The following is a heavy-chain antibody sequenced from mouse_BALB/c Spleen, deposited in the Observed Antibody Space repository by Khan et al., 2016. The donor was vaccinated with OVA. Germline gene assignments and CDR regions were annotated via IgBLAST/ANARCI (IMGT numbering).Heavy chain of an antibody. CDR3: TRSYDSYYFDY. V-gene: IGHV1-5*01. CDR2: IYPGNSET. CDR1: GYSFTSYW. D-gene: IGHD2-4*01. J-gene: IGHJ2*01. Sequence: EVQLQQSGTVLARPGASVKMSCKASGYSFTSYWMHWVQQRPGQGLEWIGAIYPGNSETKYNQKFRGKAKLTTVPSASTAYMELSSLTNYDSAVYYCTRSYDSYYFDYWGQGTTLTVSS.